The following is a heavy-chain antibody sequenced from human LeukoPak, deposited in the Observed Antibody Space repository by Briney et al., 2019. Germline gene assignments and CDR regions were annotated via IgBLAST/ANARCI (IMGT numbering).Heavy chain of an antibody. V-gene: IGHV3-53*01. J-gene: IGHJ4*02. CDR2: IYSGGST. CDR3: AKVGEPYDSGSYYVDY. CDR1: GFTVSSNY. D-gene: IGHD3-10*01. Sequence: GGSLRLSCAASGFTVSSNYMSWVRQAPGKGLEWVSVIYSGGSTYYADSVKGRFTISRDNSKNTLYLQMNSLRVEDTAVYYCAKVGEPYDSGSYYVDYWGQGTLVTVSS.